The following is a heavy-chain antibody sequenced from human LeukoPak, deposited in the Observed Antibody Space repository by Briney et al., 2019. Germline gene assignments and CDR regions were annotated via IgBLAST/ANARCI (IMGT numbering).Heavy chain of an antibody. J-gene: IGHJ4*02. CDR2: ISSSGSTI. D-gene: IGHD6-6*01. CDR1: GFTFSTYS. CDR3: ARGPSSPLTH. V-gene: IGHV3-48*04. Sequence: GGSLRLSCAASGFTFSTYSMNWVRQAPGKGLEWVSYISSSGSTIYYADSVKGRFTISRDNAKNSLYLQMDSLRAEDTAVYYCARGPSSPLTHWGQGTLVTVSS.